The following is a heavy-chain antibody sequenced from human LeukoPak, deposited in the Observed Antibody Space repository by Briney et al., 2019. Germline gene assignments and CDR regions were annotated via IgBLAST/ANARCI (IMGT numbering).Heavy chain of an antibody. CDR2: IIPILGIA. V-gene: IGHV1-69*04. Sequence: GSSVKVSCKASGGTXSSYAISWVRQAPGQGLEWMGRIIPILGIANYAQKFQGRVTITADKSTSTAYMELSSLRSEDTAVYYCARDCTNGVCSLYYYGMDVWGQGTTVTVSS. D-gene: IGHD2-8*01. J-gene: IGHJ6*02. CDR3: ARDCTNGVCSLYYYGMDV. CDR1: GGTXSSYA.